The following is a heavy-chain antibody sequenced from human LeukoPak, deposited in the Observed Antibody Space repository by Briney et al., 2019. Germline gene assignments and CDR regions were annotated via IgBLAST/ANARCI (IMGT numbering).Heavy chain of an antibody. D-gene: IGHD2-21*02. Sequence: ASVKVSCKTSGYTFTNNAINWVRQAPGQGLEWMGWISAYNGKTNYAQKLQGRVTMTTDTSTSTAYMELRSLRSDDTAVYSCARGVTARGFYYYMDIWGRGTTVAISS. J-gene: IGHJ6*03. V-gene: IGHV1-18*01. CDR2: ISAYNGKT. CDR3: ARGVTARGFYYYMDI. CDR1: GYTFTNNA.